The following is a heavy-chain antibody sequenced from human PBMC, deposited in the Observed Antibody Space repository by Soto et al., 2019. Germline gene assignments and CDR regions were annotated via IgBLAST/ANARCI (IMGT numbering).Heavy chain of an antibody. V-gene: IGHV3-30*18. D-gene: IGHD3-22*01. Sequence: LRLSCEASGFTFRNNGMHWVRQVPGKGLEWVAVISYDGNNKYYADSVKGRFTISRDNSKNTVYLQMNNLRAEDTAMYYCAKGGSGNYLTYYYYYGMDVWGQGTTVTVSS. CDR2: ISYDGNNK. CDR1: GFTFRNNG. CDR3: AKGGSGNYLTYYYYYGMDV. J-gene: IGHJ6*02.